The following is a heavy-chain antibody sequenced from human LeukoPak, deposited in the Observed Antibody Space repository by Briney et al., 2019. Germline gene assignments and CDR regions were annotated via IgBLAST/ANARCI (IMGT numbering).Heavy chain of an antibody. CDR1: GFTFSSDA. V-gene: IGHV3-23*01. D-gene: IGHD3-22*01. J-gene: IGHJ4*02. CDR3: AKDPYDSSGYYPPRFDY. CDR2: ISGSGGST. Sequence: GGSLRLSCAASGFTFSSDAMSWVRQAPGKGLEWGSAISGSGGSTYYADSVKGRFTISRDNSKNTLYLQMNSLRAEDTAVYYCAKDPYDSSGYYPPRFDYWGQGTLVTVSS.